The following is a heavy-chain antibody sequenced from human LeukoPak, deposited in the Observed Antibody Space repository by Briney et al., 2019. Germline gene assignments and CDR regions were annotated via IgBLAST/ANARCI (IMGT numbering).Heavy chain of an antibody. CDR3: ARGPISGWSADY. V-gene: IGHV3-30*03. J-gene: IGHJ4*02. CDR1: GFTFSSYG. D-gene: IGHD6-19*01. CDR2: IAYDASNE. Sequence: GGSLRLSCAASGFTFSSYGMHWVRQAPGKGLEWVAVIAYDASNEYYADSVKGRFTISRDNSKNTLYLQMNSLRDEDTAVYYCARGPISGWSADYWGQGTLVTVSS.